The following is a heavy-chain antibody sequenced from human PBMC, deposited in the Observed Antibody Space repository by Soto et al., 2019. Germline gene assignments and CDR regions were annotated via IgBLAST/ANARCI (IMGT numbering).Heavy chain of an antibody. CDR3: ARVPPCSYGSPLFDY. J-gene: IGHJ4*02. D-gene: IGHD5-18*01. CDR2: IYYSGST. V-gene: IGHV4-59*01. Sequence: PSETLSLTCTVSGGSISNYYWNWIRQPPGKGLEWIGYIYYSGSTNYNPSLKSRVTISLDTSKIQFSLQLTSVTAADTAVYYCARVPPCSYGSPLFDYWGQGTLVTVSS. CDR1: GGSISNYY.